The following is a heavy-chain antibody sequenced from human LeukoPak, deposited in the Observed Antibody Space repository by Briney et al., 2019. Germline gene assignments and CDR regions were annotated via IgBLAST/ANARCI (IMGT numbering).Heavy chain of an antibody. J-gene: IGHJ4*02. CDR1: GYTFPGYY. CDR3: ARGSGSSSWDPFDY. Sequence: ASVKVSCKASGYTFPGYYMHWVRQAPGQGLEWMGWINPNSGGTNYAQKFQGRVTMTKDTSISTAYMELSRLRYDDTAVFYCARGSGSSSWDPFDYWGQGTLVTVSS. D-gene: IGHD6-6*01. V-gene: IGHV1-2*02. CDR2: INPNSGGT.